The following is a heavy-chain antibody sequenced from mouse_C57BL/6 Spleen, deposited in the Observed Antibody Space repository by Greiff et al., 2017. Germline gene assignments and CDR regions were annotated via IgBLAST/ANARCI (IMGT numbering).Heavy chain of an antibody. Sequence: VQLKESGGDLVKPGGSLKLSCAASGFTFSSYGMSWVRQTPDKRLEWVATISSGGSYTYYPDSVKGRFTISRDNAKNTLYLQMSSLKSEDTAMDYCARQGVDAYYYAMDYWGQGTSVTVSS. J-gene: IGHJ4*01. CDR3: ARQGVDAYYYAMDY. CDR1: GFTFSSYG. V-gene: IGHV5-6*01. CDR2: ISSGGSYT.